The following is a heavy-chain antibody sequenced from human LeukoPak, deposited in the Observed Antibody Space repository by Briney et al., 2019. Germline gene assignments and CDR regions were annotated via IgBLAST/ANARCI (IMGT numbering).Heavy chain of an antibody. CDR2: IYYSGST. J-gene: IGHJ4*02. CDR3: ARDRTTTTIDY. D-gene: IGHD1-26*01. V-gene: IGHV4-39*07. Sequence: SETLSLTCTVSGDSISSSSSYWGWIRRPPGKGLECIGNIYYSGSTNYNPSLKSRVTISVDTSKNQFSLKLSSVTAADTAVYYCARDRTTTTIDYWGQGTLVTVSS. CDR1: GDSISSSSSY.